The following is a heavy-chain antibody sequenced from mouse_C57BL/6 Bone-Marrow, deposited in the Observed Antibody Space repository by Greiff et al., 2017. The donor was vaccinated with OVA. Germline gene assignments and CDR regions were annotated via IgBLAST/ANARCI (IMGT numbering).Heavy chain of an antibody. D-gene: IGHD2-12*01. V-gene: IGHV1-85*01. CDR3: ARDYTRYFDV. Sequence: VKLMESGPELVKPGASVKLSCKASGYTFTSYDINWVKQRPGQGLEWIGWIYPRDGSTKYNEKFKGKATLTVDTSSSTAYMGLHSLTSEDSAVYFCARDYTRYFDVWGTGTTVTVSS. CDR2: IYPRDGST. CDR1: GYTFTSYD. J-gene: IGHJ1*03.